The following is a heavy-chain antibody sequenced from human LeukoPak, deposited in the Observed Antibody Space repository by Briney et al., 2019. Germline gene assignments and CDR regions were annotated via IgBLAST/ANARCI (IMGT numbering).Heavy chain of an antibody. Sequence: ASVKVSCKVSGYTLTELSMHWVRQAPGKGLEWMGGFDPEDGETIYAQKFQGRVTMTEDTSTDTAYMELSSLRSEDTAVYYCATSRGDSSSWYYYYYGMDVWGQGTTVTVSS. D-gene: IGHD6-13*01. CDR3: ATSRGDSSSWYYYYYGMDV. CDR2: FDPEDGET. V-gene: IGHV1-24*01. J-gene: IGHJ6*02. CDR1: GYTLTELS.